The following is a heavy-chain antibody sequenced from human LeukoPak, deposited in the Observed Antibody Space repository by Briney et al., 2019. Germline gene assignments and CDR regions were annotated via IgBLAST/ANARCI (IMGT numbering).Heavy chain of an antibody. V-gene: IGHV3-23*01. CDR2: ISGSGAYT. J-gene: IGHJ1*01. CDR3: AKYFASGSYYKLPH. Sequence: PGGSLRLSCAASGFTFSSYAMSWVRQAPGKGLEWVSTISGSGAYTYYADSVKGRFTISRDNSKNTLYLQMNSLRAEETAVYYCAKYFASGSYYKLPHWGQGTLVTVSS. D-gene: IGHD3-10*01. CDR1: GFTFSSYA.